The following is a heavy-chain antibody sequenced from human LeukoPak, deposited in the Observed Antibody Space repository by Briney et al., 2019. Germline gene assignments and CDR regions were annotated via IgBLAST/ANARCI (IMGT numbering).Heavy chain of an antibody. CDR3: TTEDTVAGTGFDY. CDR2: INSDGSIT. Sequence: GGSLRLSCAASGFTFSSYGMHWVRQAPGKGLVWVSHINSDGSITSYADSVKGRFTISRDNAKNTLYLQMNSLRAEDTAVYYCTTEDTVAGTGFDYWGQGTLVTVSS. J-gene: IGHJ4*02. CDR1: GFTFSSYG. D-gene: IGHD6-19*01. V-gene: IGHV3-74*01.